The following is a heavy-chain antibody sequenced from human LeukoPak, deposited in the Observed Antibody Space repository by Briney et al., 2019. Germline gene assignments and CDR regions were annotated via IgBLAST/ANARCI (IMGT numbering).Heavy chain of an antibody. CDR2: ISGSGGST. Sequence: PGGSLILSCAASGITFSSYAMNWVRQAPGKGLEWVSGISGSGGSTYYADSVKGRFTISRDNSKNTLYLQMNSLRAEDTAVYYCAREGASGSYSDAFDIWGQGTMVTVSS. D-gene: IGHD1-26*01. J-gene: IGHJ3*02. CDR3: AREGASGSYSDAFDI. V-gene: IGHV3-23*01. CDR1: GITFSSYA.